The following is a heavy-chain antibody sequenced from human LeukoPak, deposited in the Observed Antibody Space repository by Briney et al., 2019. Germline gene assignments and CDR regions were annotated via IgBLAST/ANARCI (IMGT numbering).Heavy chain of an antibody. CDR1: GGSISSSSYY. Sequence: SETLSLTCTVSGGSISSSSYYWGWIRQPPGKGLEWIGSIYYSGSTYYNPSLKSRVTISVDTSKNQFSLKLSSMTAADTAVYYCARLGYYGSGSYPDYWGRGTLVTVSS. CDR2: IYYSGST. D-gene: IGHD3-10*01. J-gene: IGHJ4*02. V-gene: IGHV4-39*07. CDR3: ARLGYYGSGSYPDY.